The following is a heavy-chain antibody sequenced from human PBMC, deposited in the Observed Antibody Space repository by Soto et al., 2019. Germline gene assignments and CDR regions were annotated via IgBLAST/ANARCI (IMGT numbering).Heavy chain of an antibody. J-gene: IGHJ4*02. D-gene: IGHD1-1*01. V-gene: IGHV4-61*01. CDR3: ARGGPHWKKYSDY. CDR2: VFYSGST. Sequence: PSATXSLTCTFSGDSVIIGSDYWSWIRQPPGKGLEWIGYVFYSGSTNYNPSLKSLVTISQDASKNQFSLRLTSATVADTAVYYCARGGPHWKKYSDYWGQGALVTVSS. CDR1: GDSVIIGSDY.